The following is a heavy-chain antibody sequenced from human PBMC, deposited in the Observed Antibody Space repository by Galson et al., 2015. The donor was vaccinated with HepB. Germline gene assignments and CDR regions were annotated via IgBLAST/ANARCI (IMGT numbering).Heavy chain of an antibody. D-gene: IGHD2-2*01. CDR2: ISSDGGNK. J-gene: IGHJ4*02. CDR1: GFTFSSYA. CDR3: ARSIVVLPAAIFDY. V-gene: IGHV3-30-3*01. Sequence: SLRLSCAASGFTFSSYAMHWVRQAPGKGLEWMAVISSDGGNKYSANSMKGRFTISRDNSKNTLYLQMNSLRAEDTAVYYCARSIVVLPAAIFDYWGQGTLVTVSS.